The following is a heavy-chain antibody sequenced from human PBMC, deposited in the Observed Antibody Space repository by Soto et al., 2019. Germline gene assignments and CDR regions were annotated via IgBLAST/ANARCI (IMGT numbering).Heavy chain of an antibody. Sequence: GGSLRLSCAASGFTFDDYTMHWVRQAPGKGLEWVSLISWDGGSTYYADSVKGRFTISRDNSKNSLYLQMNSLRTEDTALYYCAKDIMGGPYYYDSSGYMDYWGQGTLVTVSS. V-gene: IGHV3-43*01. CDR2: ISWDGGST. CDR1: GFTFDDYT. J-gene: IGHJ4*02. CDR3: AKDIMGGPYYYDSSGYMDY. D-gene: IGHD3-22*01.